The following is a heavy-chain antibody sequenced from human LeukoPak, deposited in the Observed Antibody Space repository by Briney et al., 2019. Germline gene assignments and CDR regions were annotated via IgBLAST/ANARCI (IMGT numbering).Heavy chain of an antibody. CDR3: ARAVTTPEGYYFDY. Sequence: SETLSLTCAVSGGSISSSNWWSWVRQPPGKGLEWIGEIYHSGSTNYNPSLKSRVTISVDKSKNQFSLKLSSVTAADTAVYYCARAVTTPEGYYFDYWGQGTLVTVSS. V-gene: IGHV4-4*02. CDR2: IYHSGST. CDR1: GGSISSSNW. J-gene: IGHJ4*02. D-gene: IGHD4-23*01.